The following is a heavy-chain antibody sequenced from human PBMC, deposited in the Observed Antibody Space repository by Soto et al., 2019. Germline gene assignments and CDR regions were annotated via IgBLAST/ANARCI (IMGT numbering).Heavy chain of an antibody. J-gene: IGHJ6*02. D-gene: IGHD1-7*01. CDR3: ATQGFGTLHGLVDV. CDR2: ISYSGHT. CDR1: GGSITSITNHY. V-gene: IGHV4-59*08. Sequence: QVRLQESGPGLVKPSETLSLTCTVSGGSITSITNHYCSWIRQPPGKGLEWIGYISYSGHTSYNPSRTTRVPLXGXTXXNQVSLNLASVTAADPAVYYCATQGFGTLHGLVDVWGQGTTVTVSS.